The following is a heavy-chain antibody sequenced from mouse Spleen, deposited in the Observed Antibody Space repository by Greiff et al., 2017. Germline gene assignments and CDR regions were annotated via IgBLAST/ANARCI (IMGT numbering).Heavy chain of an antibody. J-gene: IGHJ3*01. Sequence: QVTLKESGPGILQSSQTLSLTCSFSGFSLSTSGMGVSWIRQPSGKGLEWLAHIYWDDDKRYNPSLKSRLTISKDTSRNQVFLKITSVDTADTATYYCARSYGYDWFAYWGQGTLVTVSA. CDR3: ARSYGYDWFAY. CDR2: IYWDDDK. CDR1: GFSLSTSGMG. V-gene: IGHV8-12*01. D-gene: IGHD2-2*01.